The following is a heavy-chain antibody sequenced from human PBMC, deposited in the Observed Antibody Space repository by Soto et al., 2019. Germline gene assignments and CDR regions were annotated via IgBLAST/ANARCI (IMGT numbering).Heavy chain of an antibody. CDR2: IIPILGIA. CDR1: GGTFSSYT. V-gene: IGHV1-69*02. CDR3: ASSYDFWSGYYSEYYYYTDV. J-gene: IGHJ6*03. Sequence: QVQLVQSGAEVKKPGSSVKVSCKASGGTFSSYTISWVRQAPGQGLEWMGRIIPILGIANYAQKFQGRVTITADKSTSTAYMELSSLRSEDTAVYYCASSYDFWSGYYSEYYYYTDVWGKGTTVTVSS. D-gene: IGHD3-3*01.